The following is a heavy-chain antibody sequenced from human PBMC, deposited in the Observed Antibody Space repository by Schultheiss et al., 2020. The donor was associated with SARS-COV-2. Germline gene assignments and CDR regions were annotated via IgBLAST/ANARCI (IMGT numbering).Heavy chain of an antibody. V-gene: IGHV3-23*01. CDR1: GFTFSSYG. CDR3: AKDQGYDFWSGYSDY. CDR2: ISGSGGST. D-gene: IGHD3-3*01. J-gene: IGHJ4*02. Sequence: GGSLRLSCAASGFTFSSYGMHWVRQAPGKGLEWVSAISGSGGSTYYADSVKGRFTISRDNSKNTLYLQMNSLRAEDTAVYYCAKDQGYDFWSGYSDYWGQGTLVTVSS.